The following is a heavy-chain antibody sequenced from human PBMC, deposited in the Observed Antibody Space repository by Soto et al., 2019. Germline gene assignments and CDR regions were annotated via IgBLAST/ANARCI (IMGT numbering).Heavy chain of an antibody. CDR3: ARSSGSYGGIDY. CDR2: IYPGDSDI. V-gene: IGHV5-51*01. CDR1: GDKFSSYG. D-gene: IGHD3-22*01. Sequence: RGESLKISCEGPGDKFSSYGIAWVRLEPGKGLEWMGIIYPGDSDIRYSPSFQGQVTISADKSISTAYLQWGSLKALDNAMYYCARSSGSYGGIDYWGQGTLVTVSS. J-gene: IGHJ4*02.